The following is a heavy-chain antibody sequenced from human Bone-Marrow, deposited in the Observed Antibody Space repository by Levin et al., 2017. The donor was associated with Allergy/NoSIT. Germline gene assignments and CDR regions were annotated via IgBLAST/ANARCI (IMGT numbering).Heavy chain of an antibody. CDR2: IWYDGSNK. Sequence: GESLKISCAASGFTFSSYGMHWVRQAPGKGLEWVAVIWYDGSNKYYADSVKGRFTISRDNSKNTLYLQMNSLRAEDTAVYYCARDRGGSWPRTLDYWGQGTLVTVSS. J-gene: IGHJ4*02. D-gene: IGHD3-16*01. CDR1: GFTFSSYG. V-gene: IGHV3-33*01. CDR3: ARDRGGSWPRTLDY.